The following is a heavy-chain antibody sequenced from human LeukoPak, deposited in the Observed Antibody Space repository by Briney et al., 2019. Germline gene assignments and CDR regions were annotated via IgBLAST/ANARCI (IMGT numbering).Heavy chain of an antibody. D-gene: IGHD3-10*01. J-gene: IGHJ4*02. Sequence: GGSLRLSCAASGFTFDDYGMSWVRQAPGKGLEWVSGINWNGGSTGYADSVKGRFTVSRDNAKNSLYLQMNSLRAEDTALYYCARVEFYGGSGSWPLDYWGQGTLVTVSS. CDR2: INWNGGST. CDR3: ARVEFYGGSGSWPLDY. CDR1: GFTFDDYG. V-gene: IGHV3-20*04.